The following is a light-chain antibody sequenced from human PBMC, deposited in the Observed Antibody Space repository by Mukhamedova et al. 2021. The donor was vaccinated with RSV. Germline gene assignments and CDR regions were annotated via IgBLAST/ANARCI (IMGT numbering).Light chain of an antibody. V-gene: IGKV1-33*01. CDR3: QQYDRIPIT. Sequence: WYQRRVHGKAPRLLIHDASNLETGVPSRFSGSGSGTEFTFTISSLRPEDIATYYCQQYDRIPITFGQGTRLETK. CDR2: DAS. J-gene: IGKJ5*01.